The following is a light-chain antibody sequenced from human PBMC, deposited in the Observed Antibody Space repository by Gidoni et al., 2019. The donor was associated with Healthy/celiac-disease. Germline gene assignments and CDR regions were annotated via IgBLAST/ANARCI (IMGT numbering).Light chain of an antibody. CDR1: QSVSSSY. V-gene: IGKV3-20*01. CDR2: GAS. CDR3: QQYGSSPPLT. J-gene: IGKJ4*01. Sequence: EIVLTQSPGTLSWSPGERATLSCRASQSVSSSYLAWYQQKPGQAPRLLIYGASSRATCIPDRFSGSGAGTDFTLTISRLEPEDFAVYYCQQYGSSPPLTFGGGTKVEIK.